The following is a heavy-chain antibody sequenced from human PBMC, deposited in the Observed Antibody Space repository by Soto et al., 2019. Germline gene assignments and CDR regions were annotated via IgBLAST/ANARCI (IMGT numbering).Heavy chain of an antibody. J-gene: IGHJ3*02. CDR2: IIPIFGTA. Sequence: QVQLVQSGAEVKKPGSSVKVSCKASGGTFSSYAISWVRQAPGQGLEWMGGIIPIFGTANYAQKFQGRVTITAVESTSTAYMELSSLRSEDTAVYYCASGLDGSGSYYFLNAFDIWGQGTMVTVSS. CDR1: GGTFSSYA. D-gene: IGHD3-10*01. CDR3: ASGLDGSGSYYFLNAFDI. V-gene: IGHV1-69*01.